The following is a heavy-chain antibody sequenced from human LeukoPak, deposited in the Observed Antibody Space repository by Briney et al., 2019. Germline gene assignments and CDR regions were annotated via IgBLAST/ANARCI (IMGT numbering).Heavy chain of an antibody. CDR2: INHSGST. CDR1: GGPFSGYY. Sequence: SETLSLTCAVYGGPFSGYYWSWIRQPPGKGLEWIGEINHSGSTNYNPSLKSRVTISVDTSKNQFSLKLSSVTAADTAVYYCARGIRDWGYRLALDYWGQGTLVTVSS. CDR3: ARGIRDWGYRLALDY. D-gene: IGHD2-21*02. J-gene: IGHJ4*02. V-gene: IGHV4-34*01.